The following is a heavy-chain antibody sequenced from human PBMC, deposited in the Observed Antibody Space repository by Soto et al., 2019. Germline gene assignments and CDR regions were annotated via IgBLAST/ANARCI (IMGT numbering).Heavy chain of an antibody. CDR2: SAPEEGEP. CDR3: AADRKIVGTIGAFDF. D-gene: IGHD1-26*01. Sequence: GASVKVSCKVPENALTELTIDWLRQAPGKGLEWMGRSAPEEGEPIYPQKFQGRVSMTEDPSTDTAYMELTSLRSEDTAVYFCAADRKIVGTIGAFDFWGQGTLVTGAS. CDR1: ENALTELT. J-gene: IGHJ4*02. V-gene: IGHV1-24*01.